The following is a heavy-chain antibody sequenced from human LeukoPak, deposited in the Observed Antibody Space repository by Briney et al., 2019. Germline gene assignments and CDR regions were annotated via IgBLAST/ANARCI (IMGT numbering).Heavy chain of an antibody. CDR1: GFTFSDYY. Sequence: PGGSLRLSCAASGFTFSDYYMSWIRQAPGKGLEWVSYISSSGSTIYYADSVKGRFTISRDNAKNSLYLQMNSLRAEDTAVYYCSAIPATARYCSSTSCYTGVWFDPWGQGTLVIVSS. D-gene: IGHD2-2*02. CDR3: SAIPATARYCSSTSCYTGVWFDP. J-gene: IGHJ5*02. V-gene: IGHV3-11*04. CDR2: ISSSGSTI.